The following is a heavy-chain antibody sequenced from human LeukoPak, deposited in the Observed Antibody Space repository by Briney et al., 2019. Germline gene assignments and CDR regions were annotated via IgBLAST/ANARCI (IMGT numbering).Heavy chain of an antibody. CDR2: INPSGGST. V-gene: IGHV1-46*01. CDR3: ARDNSVRDTAWWFDP. J-gene: IGHJ5*02. Sequence: ASVKVSCEASGYTFTSYGISWVRQAPGQGLEWMGVINPSGGSTSYAQKFQGRVTLTRDMSTSTGYLELSSLRSEDTAVYYCARDNSVRDTAWWFDPWGQGTLVTVSS. CDR1: GYTFTSYG. D-gene: IGHD2-21*02.